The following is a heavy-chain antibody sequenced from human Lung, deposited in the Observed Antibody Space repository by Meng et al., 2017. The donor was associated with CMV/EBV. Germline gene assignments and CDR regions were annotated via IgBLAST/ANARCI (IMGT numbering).Heavy chain of an antibody. V-gene: IGHV4-31*03. CDR2: IYYSGST. CDR3: ARTHDSSGYFLFDY. Sequence: SETLSLTCTVSGGSISSGGYYCSWIRQHPGKGLEWLGYIYYSGSTYYNPSLKSRVTISVDTSKNQFSLKLSSVTAADTAVYYCARTHDSSGYFLFDYWGQGTLVTVSS. J-gene: IGHJ4*02. CDR1: GGSISSGGYY. D-gene: IGHD3-22*01.